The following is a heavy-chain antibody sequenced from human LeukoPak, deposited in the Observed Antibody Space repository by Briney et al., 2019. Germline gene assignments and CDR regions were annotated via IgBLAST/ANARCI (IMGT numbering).Heavy chain of an antibody. CDR2: IIPIFGTA. J-gene: IGHJ3*02. D-gene: IGHD3-3*01. V-gene: IGHV1-69*05. CDR3: ATEPVTTIFGVLPYSTRAFDI. CDR1: GGTFSSYA. Sequence: GASVKVSCKASGGTFSSYAISWVRQAPGQGLEWMGGIIPIFGTANYAQKFQGRVTITTDESTSTAYMELSSLRSEDTAVYYCATEPVTTIFGVLPYSTRAFDIWGQGTMVTVSS.